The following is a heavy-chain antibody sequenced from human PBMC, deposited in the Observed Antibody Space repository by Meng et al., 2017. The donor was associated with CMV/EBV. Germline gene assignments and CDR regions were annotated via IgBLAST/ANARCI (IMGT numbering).Heavy chain of an antibody. V-gene: IGHV3-30*04. CDR1: GFTFSSYA. D-gene: IGHD1-26*01. J-gene: IGHJ4*02. CDR3: ARGLSGSYFDY. Sequence: LSCAASGFTFSSYAMHWVRQAPGKGLEWVAVISYDGSNKYYAGSVKGRFTISRDNSKNTLYLQMNSLRAEDTAVYYCARGLSGSYFDYWGQGTLVTVSS. CDR2: ISYDGSNK.